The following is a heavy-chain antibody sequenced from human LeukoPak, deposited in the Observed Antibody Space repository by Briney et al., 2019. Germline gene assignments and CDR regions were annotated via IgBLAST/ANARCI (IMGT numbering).Heavy chain of an antibody. CDR1: GFTFSSYW. CDR2: INSDGSST. Sequence: GGSLRLSCAASGFTFSSYWMHWVRQAPGKGLVWVSRINSDGSSTRYADSVKGRFTISRDNAKNTVYLQMNSLRAEDAAVYYCAGMLPGPYRRDVWGQGTTVTVSS. CDR3: AGMLPGPYRRDV. V-gene: IGHV3-74*01. D-gene: IGHD2-8*01. J-gene: IGHJ6*02.